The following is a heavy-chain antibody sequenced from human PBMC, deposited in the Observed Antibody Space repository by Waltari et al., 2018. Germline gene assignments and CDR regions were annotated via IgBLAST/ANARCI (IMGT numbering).Heavy chain of an antibody. D-gene: IGHD2-15*01. CDR3: ARGRRFGSGGSCYFSN. J-gene: IGHJ4*02. Sequence: QVQLQKRGAGLLKPSETLSLTCAVHGGSLSGNYWSGIGQPPGKGLEWIGEINHSGSTNYNPSLKSRVTISVDTSKNQFSLKLSSVTAADTAVYYCARGRRFGSGGSCYFSNWGQGTLVTVSS. CDR2: INHSGST. V-gene: IGHV4-34*01. CDR1: GGSLSGNY.